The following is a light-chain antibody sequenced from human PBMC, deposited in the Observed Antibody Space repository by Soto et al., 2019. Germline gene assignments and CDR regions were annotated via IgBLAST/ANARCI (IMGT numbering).Light chain of an antibody. Sequence: LQMTQCPSTPSASVEDRVTITCRASQSICDLLAWYQQKPGEAPKLLIYKASYLESGVPSRLRGSGYGTELTITISSMQTDDFETYYCQQYNSYSWTFGQGTKVDIK. CDR2: KAS. CDR1: QSICDL. J-gene: IGKJ1*01. CDR3: QQYNSYSWT. V-gene: IGKV1-5*03.